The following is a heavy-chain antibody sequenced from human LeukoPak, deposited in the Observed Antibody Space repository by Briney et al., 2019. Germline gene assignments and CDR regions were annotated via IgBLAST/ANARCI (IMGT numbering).Heavy chain of an antibody. CDR1: GFTFSSYD. J-gene: IGHJ6*03. D-gene: IGHD3-10*01. CDR2: IKQDGSEK. V-gene: IGHV3-7*03. CDR3: ARVRYYGSGSYRGDYYYYMDV. Sequence: GGTLRLSCAASGFTFSSYDMSWVRQAPGKGLEWVANIKQDGSEKYYVDSVRGRFTISRDNAKNSLYLQMSSLRADDTAVYYCARVRYYGSGSYRGDYYYYMDVWGKGTTVTISS.